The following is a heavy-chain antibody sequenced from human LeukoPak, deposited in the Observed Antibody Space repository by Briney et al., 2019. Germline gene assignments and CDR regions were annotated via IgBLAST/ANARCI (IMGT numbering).Heavy chain of an antibody. Sequence: GGSLRLSCPPSGFTFSNDWTSYVRQAPGKGLEWVANINQDGSDKYYVDSVKGRFTISRDNAKNSLFLQMNSLRAEDTAVYYCVAHGSYYGYWGQGTLVTVSS. D-gene: IGHD1-26*01. CDR3: VAHGSYYGY. J-gene: IGHJ4*02. CDR2: INQDGSDK. V-gene: IGHV3-7*05. CDR1: GFTFSNDW.